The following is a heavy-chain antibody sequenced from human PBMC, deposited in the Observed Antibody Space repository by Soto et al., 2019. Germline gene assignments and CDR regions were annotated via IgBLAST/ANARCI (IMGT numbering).Heavy chain of an antibody. CDR2: IHNSGGTT. V-gene: IGHV3-23*01. D-gene: IGHD3-3*01. J-gene: IGHJ4*02. CDR1: GFAFSTYA. Sequence: TGGSLRLSCAASGFAFSTYAMGWVRQASGKGLEWVSSIHNSGGTTYYADSVKGRFTISRDNSKNTLYLQMNSLRAEDTAVYYCAKGYPFGYDFLFPDYWGQGPLVTVYS. CDR3: AKGYPFGYDFLFPDY.